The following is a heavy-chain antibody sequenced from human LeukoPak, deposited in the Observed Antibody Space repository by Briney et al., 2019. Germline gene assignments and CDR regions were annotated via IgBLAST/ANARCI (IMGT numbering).Heavy chain of an antibody. V-gene: IGHV1-24*01. J-gene: IGHJ4*02. CDR2: FDPEEAKM. Sequence: ASVNVSCTVSVDSLSELSIQWVRQAPGKGLECLGGFDPEEAKMVYAQNFQGRVTMTEDTSTQTAYMELSGLTSDDTAVYYCTTRSGDFWSGFVKWGQGTLVTVSS. CDR1: VDSLSELS. D-gene: IGHD3-3*01. CDR3: TTRSGDFWSGFVK.